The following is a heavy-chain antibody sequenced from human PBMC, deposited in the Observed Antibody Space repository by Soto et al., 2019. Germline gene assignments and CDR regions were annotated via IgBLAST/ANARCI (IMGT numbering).Heavy chain of an antibody. CDR3: AAVGGSYYYLYYGMDV. CDR2: IIPKLGSA. V-gene: IGHV1-69*13. D-gene: IGHD1-26*01. J-gene: IGHJ6*02. Sequence: VKVSCKASGGGNLRDYRTTWVRRAPGQGLEWMGGIIPKLGSANYAQKFQGRVTITADESTNSVYMELRSLRSDDTAVYYCAAVGGSYYYLYYGMDVWGQGTTVTVSS. CDR1: GGGNLRDYR.